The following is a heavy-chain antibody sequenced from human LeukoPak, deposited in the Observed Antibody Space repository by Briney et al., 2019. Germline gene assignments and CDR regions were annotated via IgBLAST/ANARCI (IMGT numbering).Heavy chain of an antibody. CDR3: ARGERQGYYYYMDV. CDR1: GGTFSSYA. CDR2: IIPIFGTA. J-gene: IGHJ6*03. Sequence: SVKVSCKASGGTFSSYAISWVRQAPGQGHEWMGGIIPIFGTANYAQKFQGRVTITTDESTSTAYMELSSLRSEDTAVYYCARGERQGYYYYMDVWGKGTTVTVSS. D-gene: IGHD6-25*01. V-gene: IGHV1-69*05.